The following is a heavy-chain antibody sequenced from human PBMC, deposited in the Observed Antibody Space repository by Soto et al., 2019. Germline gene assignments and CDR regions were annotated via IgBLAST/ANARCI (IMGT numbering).Heavy chain of an antibody. CDR2: ISYDGSNK. J-gene: IGHJ1*01. CDR1: GFTFSSYA. D-gene: IGHD1-26*01. Sequence: GSLRLSCAASGFTFSSYAMHWVRQAPGKGLEWVAVISYDGSNKYYADSVKGRFTISRDNSKNTLYLQMNSLRAEDTAVYYCARTRPIVGATEYFQHWGQGTLVTVSS. V-gene: IGHV3-30-3*01. CDR3: ARTRPIVGATEYFQH.